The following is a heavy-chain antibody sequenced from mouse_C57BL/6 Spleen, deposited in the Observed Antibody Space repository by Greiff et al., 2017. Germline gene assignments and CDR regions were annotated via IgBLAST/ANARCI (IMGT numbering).Heavy chain of an antibody. CDR1: GYTFTSYW. D-gene: IGHD1-1*01. Sequence: VQLQQPGAELVKPGASVKVSCKASGYTFTSYWMHWVKQRPGPGLEWIGRIHPSDRDTNYNQKFKGKATVTVDKSSSTAYMQLSSLTSEDSAVYYCAMADYYSAWFAYWGQGTLVTVSA. CDR3: AMADYYSAWFAY. V-gene: IGHV1-74*01. CDR2: IHPSDRDT. J-gene: IGHJ3*01.